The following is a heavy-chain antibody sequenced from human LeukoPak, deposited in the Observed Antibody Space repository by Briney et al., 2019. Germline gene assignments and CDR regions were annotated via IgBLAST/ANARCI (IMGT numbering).Heavy chain of an antibody. CDR2: IWYDGSNK. CDR1: GVNFSSYG. CDR3: ARDFGDYYDSSGYLDYGMDV. D-gene: IGHD3-22*01. Sequence: GRSLRLSCAASGVNFSSYGMHWVRQAPGKGLEWVAIIWYDGSNKYYADSVKGRFTISRDNSKNTLYLQMNSLRAEDTAVYYCARDFGDYYDSSGYLDYGMDVWGQGTTVTVSS. V-gene: IGHV3-33*01. J-gene: IGHJ6*02.